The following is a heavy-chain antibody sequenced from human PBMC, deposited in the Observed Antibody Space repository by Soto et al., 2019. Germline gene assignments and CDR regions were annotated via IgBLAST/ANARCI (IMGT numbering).Heavy chain of an antibody. V-gene: IGHV1-2*04. CDR2: INPNSGGT. D-gene: IGHD6-13*01. Sequence: ASVKVSCKASGYTFTGYYMHWVRQAPGQGLEWMGWINPNSGGTNYAQKFQGWVTMTRDTSISTAYMELSRLRSDDTAVYYCARDRAPLVFSSSWSETDAFDIWGQGTMVTVSS. J-gene: IGHJ3*02. CDR1: GYTFTGYY. CDR3: ARDRAPLVFSSSWSETDAFDI.